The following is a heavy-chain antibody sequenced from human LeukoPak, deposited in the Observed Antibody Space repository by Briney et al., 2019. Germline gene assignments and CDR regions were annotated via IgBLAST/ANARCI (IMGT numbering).Heavy chain of an antibody. CDR1: GFTFSSYG. Sequence: GGSLRLSCAASGFTFSSYGMNWVRQAPGKGLEWVSSISSSSSYIYYADSVKGRFTISRDNAKNSLYLQMNSLRAEDTAVYYCAPEGGYSYGYPFDYWGQGTLVTVSS. V-gene: IGHV3-21*01. CDR3: APEGGYSYGYPFDY. J-gene: IGHJ4*02. D-gene: IGHD5-18*01. CDR2: ISSSSSYI.